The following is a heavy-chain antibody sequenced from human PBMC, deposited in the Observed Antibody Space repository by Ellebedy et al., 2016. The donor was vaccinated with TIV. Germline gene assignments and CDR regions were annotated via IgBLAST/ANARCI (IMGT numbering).Heavy chain of an antibody. CDR1: GFTFDDYA. CDR2: ISWNSGSI. J-gene: IGHJ4*02. V-gene: IGHV3-9*01. Sequence: GGSLRLXXAASGFTFDDYAMHWVRQAPGKGLEWVSGISWNSGSIGYADSVKGRFTISRDNAKNSLYLQMNSLRAEDTAVYYCAKIVGAMYLDYWGQGTLVTVSS. CDR3: AKIVGAMYLDY. D-gene: IGHD1-26*01.